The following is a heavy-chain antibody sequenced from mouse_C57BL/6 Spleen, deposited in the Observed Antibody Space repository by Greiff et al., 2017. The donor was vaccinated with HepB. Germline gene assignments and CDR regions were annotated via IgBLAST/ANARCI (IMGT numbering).Heavy chain of an antibody. CDR2: ISSGSSTI. CDR3: ARPHGSSRYAMDY. D-gene: IGHD1-1*01. CDR1: GFTFSDYG. Sequence: EVHLVESGGGLVKPGGSLKLSCAASGFTFSDYGMHWVRQAPEKGLEWVAYISSGSSTIYYADTVKGRFTISRDNAKNTLFLQMTSLRSEDTAMYYCARPHGSSRYAMDYWGQGTSVTVSS. J-gene: IGHJ4*01. V-gene: IGHV5-17*01.